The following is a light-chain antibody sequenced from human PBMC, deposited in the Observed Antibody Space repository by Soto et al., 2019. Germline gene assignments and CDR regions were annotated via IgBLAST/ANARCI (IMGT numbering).Light chain of an antibody. CDR2: DAS. Sequence: IVLTQSPATLSLSPGDRATLSCRASQSVDIYLAWYQQRPGQAPRLLIYDASNRATGIPARFSGSGSGTDFTLTISSLEPEDFAVYYCQQRISWPPLTFGGGTKVEIK. J-gene: IGKJ4*01. V-gene: IGKV3-11*01. CDR1: QSVDIY. CDR3: QQRISWPPLT.